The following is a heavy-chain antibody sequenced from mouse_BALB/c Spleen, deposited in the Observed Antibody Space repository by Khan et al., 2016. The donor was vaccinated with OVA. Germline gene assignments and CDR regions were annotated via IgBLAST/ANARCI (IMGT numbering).Heavy chain of an antibody. Sequence: QVQLKQSGAELARPGASVKLSCKTSGYTFTDYNINWVRQRTGQGLEWIGEIYPGSDNTFYNEKFRGKATLTADKSSSTAYMQLSSLTSEDSAVYFCAREWAAWFPYWGQGTLVTVSA. J-gene: IGHJ3*01. CDR2: IYPGSDNT. V-gene: IGHV1-77*01. CDR3: AREWAAWFPY. CDR1: GYTFTDYN.